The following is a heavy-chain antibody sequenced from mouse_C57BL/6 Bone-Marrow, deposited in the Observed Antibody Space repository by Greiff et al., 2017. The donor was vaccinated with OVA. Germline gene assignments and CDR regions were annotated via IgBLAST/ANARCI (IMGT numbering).Heavy chain of an antibody. D-gene: IGHD1-1*01. CDR2: IDPENGDT. CDR3: TTTGDY. V-gene: IGHV14-4*01. CDR1: GFNIKDDY. Sequence: EVKLVESGAELVRPGASVKLSCTASGFNIKDDYMHWVKQRPEQGLEWIGWIDPENGDTEYASKFQGKATITADTSSNTAYLQLSSLTSEDTAVYYCTTTGDYWGQGTTLTVSS. J-gene: IGHJ2*01.